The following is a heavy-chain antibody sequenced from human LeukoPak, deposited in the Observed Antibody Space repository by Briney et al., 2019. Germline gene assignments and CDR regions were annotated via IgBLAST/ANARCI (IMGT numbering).Heavy chain of an antibody. V-gene: IGHV3-15*01. CDR3: TNTARYLPDY. CDR2: IKINIDGCTR. CDR1: GFTFNDAW. D-gene: IGHD1-14*01. Sequence: PGGSLRLSCAASGFTFNDAWMRGVRQARGKGVEWVVPIKINIDGCTRDYASSVKGRFVISRDDSKNTLYLQMNSLTTDDTAVYYCTNTARYLPDYWGQGTLVTVSS. J-gene: IGHJ4*02.